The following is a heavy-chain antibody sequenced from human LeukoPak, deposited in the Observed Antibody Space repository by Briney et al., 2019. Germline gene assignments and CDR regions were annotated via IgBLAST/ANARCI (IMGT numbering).Heavy chain of an antibody. V-gene: IGHV2-70*13. CDR2: SEWDDDK. CDR1: GFSLRTGAMY. Sequence: GPALIQPTRTLTLTCTLSGFSLRTGAMYVSWIRQPPGKALEWFALSEWDDDKYYHTPLKTRLHTSNASSKTQMGLPLTVVRPVNTASYHCARMRRSSSDYWSQGTLVTVSS. CDR3: ARMRRSSSDY. J-gene: IGHJ4*02.